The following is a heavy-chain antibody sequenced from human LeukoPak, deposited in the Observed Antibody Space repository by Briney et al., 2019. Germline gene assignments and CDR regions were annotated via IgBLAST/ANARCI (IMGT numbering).Heavy chain of an antibody. V-gene: IGHV4-59*01. CDR1: GGSISSYY. Sequence: SETLSLTCTVSGGSISSYYWSWIRQPPGKGLEWIGYIQYSGSTNYNPSLTSRVTISVDTSKNQFSLKMSSVTAADTAVYYCARDRTLAAVAGESDAFDIWGQGTMVTVSS. CDR2: IQYSGST. CDR3: ARDRTLAAVAGESDAFDI. D-gene: IGHD6-19*01. J-gene: IGHJ3*02.